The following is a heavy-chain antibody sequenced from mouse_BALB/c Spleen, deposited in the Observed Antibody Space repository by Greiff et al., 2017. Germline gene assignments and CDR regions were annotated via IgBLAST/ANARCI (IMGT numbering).Heavy chain of an antibody. Sequence: VQLQQSGAELVRPGTSVKVSCKASGYAFTNYLIEWVKQRPGQGLEWIGVINPGSGGTNYNEKFKGKATLTADKSSSTAYMQLSSLTSDDSAVYFCARGDYGNLYAMDYWGQGTSVTVSS. CDR2: INPGSGGT. D-gene: IGHD2-1*01. J-gene: IGHJ4*01. V-gene: IGHV1-54*01. CDR1: GYAFTNYL. CDR3: ARGDYGNLYAMDY.